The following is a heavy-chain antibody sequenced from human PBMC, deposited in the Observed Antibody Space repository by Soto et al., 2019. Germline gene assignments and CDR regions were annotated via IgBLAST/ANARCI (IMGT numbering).Heavy chain of an antibody. Sequence: SVKVCCKASGGTFSSDTISWMRQAPGQGLEWMGRIIPILGIANYAQEFQGRVTITADKSTSTAYMELSSLRSEDTAVYYCAKDSGYDYYFDYWGQGTLVTVSS. D-gene: IGHD5-12*01. CDR2: IIPILGIA. J-gene: IGHJ4*02. V-gene: IGHV1-69*04. CDR1: GGTFSSDT. CDR3: AKDSGYDYYFDY.